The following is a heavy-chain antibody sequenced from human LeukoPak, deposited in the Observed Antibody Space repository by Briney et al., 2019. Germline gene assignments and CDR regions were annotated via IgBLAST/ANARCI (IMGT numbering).Heavy chain of an antibody. Sequence: SETLSLTCTVSGGSISSYYWSLIRQPPGKGLEWIGYIYYSGSTNYNPSLKSRVTISVDTSKNQFSLKLSSVTAADTAVYYCASGNIAALMDYWGQGTLVTVSS. CDR2: IYYSGST. CDR1: GGSISSYY. J-gene: IGHJ4*02. CDR3: ASGNIAALMDY. V-gene: IGHV4-59*08. D-gene: IGHD6-6*01.